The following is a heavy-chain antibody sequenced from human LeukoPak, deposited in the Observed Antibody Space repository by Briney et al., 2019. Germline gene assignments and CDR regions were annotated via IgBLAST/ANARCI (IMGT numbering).Heavy chain of an antibody. CDR3: ARDLGIAARRDAFDI. CDR2: INPNSGGT. CDR1: GYTFTGYY. D-gene: IGHD6-6*01. J-gene: IGHJ3*02. Sequence: GASVKVSCKASGYTFTGYYMHWVRQAPGQGLEWMGWINPNSGGTNYAQKFQGRVTMTRDTSISTAYMELSRLRSDDTAVYYCARDLGIAARRDAFDIWGQGTIVTVSS. V-gene: IGHV1-2*02.